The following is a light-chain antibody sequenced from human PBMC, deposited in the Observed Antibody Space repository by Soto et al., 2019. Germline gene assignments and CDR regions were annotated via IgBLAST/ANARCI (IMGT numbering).Light chain of an antibody. CDR1: QSVSRGH. J-gene: IGKJ1*01. V-gene: IGKV3-20*01. CDR3: QQHGVSSPGT. CDR2: DAS. Sequence: EIVLTQSPGTLSLPPGEGATVSCRASQSVSRGHLAWYQQKPGQAPRLLIYDASSRARGVPDRFSGSGSGTDFTLTISRLEHEDSAVYFCQQHGVSSPGTFGQGTKVEI.